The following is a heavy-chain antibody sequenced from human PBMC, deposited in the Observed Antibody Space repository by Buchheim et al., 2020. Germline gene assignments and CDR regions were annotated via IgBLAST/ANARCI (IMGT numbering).Heavy chain of an antibody. Sequence: QVQLVESGGGVVQPGRSLRLSCAASGFTFSSYAMHWVRQAPGKGLEWVAVISYDGSNKYYADSVKGRFTISRDNSQNTLYLQMNSLRAEDTAVYYCATAVVVAATNWFDPWGKGTL. V-gene: IGHV3-30-3*01. CDR1: GFTFSSYA. CDR3: ATAVVVAATNWFDP. D-gene: IGHD2-15*01. CDR2: ISYDGSNK. J-gene: IGHJ5*02.